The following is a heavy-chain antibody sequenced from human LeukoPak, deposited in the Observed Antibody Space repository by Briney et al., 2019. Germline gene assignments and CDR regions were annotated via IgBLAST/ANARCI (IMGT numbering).Heavy chain of an antibody. J-gene: IGHJ5*02. D-gene: IGHD1-14*01. CDR1: GFTFSNYA. Sequence: GGSLRLSCAASGFTFSNYAMSWVRQAPGKGLEWVSGISGSGSNTYYADSVKGRFTISRDNSKNTLYLQMNSLRAEDTAVYYCAKDRTYPGGWFDPWGQGTLVTVSS. CDR2: ISGSGSNT. CDR3: AKDRTYPGGWFDP. V-gene: IGHV3-23*01.